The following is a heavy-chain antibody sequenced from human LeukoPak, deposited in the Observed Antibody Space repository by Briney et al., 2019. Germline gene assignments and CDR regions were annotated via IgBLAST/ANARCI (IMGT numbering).Heavy chain of an antibody. V-gene: IGHV4-59*12. J-gene: IGHJ5*02. CDR3: ARDAAGEGRLVITWFDH. CDR2: IYYSGST. Sequence: SETLSLTCTVSGGSISGYYWSWIRQPPGKGLEYLGYIYYSGSTYYNPSLKSRVSLSVDTSKNQFSLKLSSVTAADTAVYFCARDAAGEGRLVITWFDHWGQGTLVTVSS. D-gene: IGHD3-22*01. CDR1: GGSISGYY.